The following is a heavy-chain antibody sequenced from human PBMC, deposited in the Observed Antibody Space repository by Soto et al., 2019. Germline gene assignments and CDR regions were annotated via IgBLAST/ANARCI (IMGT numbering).Heavy chain of an antibody. CDR1: GGSFSGYY. CDR3: ARVHKLPLWFGKFWRPNNWCYP. D-gene: IGHD3-10*01. Sequence: PSETLSLTCAVYGGSFSGYYWSWIRQPPGKGLEWIGEINHSGSTNYNPSLKSRVTISVDTSKNQFSLKLSSVTAADPAVYYCARVHKLPLWFGKFWRPNNWCYPWGQGTLVTVS. J-gene: IGHJ5*02. CDR2: INHSGST. V-gene: IGHV4-34*01.